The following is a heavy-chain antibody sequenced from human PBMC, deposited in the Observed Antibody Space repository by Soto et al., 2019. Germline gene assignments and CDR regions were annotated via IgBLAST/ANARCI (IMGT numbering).Heavy chain of an antibody. D-gene: IGHD3-9*01. CDR1: GFTFSSYA. CDR3: AKDAGPYYDILTGSREPI. V-gene: IGHV3-23*01. CDR2: ISGSGGST. J-gene: IGHJ4*02. Sequence: GGSLRLSCAASGFTFSSYAMSWVRQAPGKGLEWVSAISGSGGSTYYADSVKGRFTISRDNSKNTLYLQMNGLRAEDTAVYYCAKDAGPYYDILTGSREPIWGQGTLVTVSS.